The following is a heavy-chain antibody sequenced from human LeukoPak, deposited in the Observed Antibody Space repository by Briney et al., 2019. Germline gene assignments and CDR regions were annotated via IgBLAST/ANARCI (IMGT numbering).Heavy chain of an antibody. CDR1: GFPFSSHG. V-gene: IGHV3-23*01. J-gene: IGHJ4*02. Sequence: GGSLRLSCAASGFPFSSHGMSWVRQAPGKGLEWVSGIIGGGGSTYYADSVKGRFTISGDNSRNTLYLQMNSLRAEDTAVYYCAVCHWHSSGCRNDYWGQGTLVTVSS. CDR2: IIGGGGST. D-gene: IGHD6-19*01. CDR3: AVCHWHSSGCRNDY.